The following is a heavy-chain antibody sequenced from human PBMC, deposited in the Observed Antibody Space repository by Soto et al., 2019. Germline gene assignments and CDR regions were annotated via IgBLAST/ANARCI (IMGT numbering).Heavy chain of an antibody. CDR3: ARDRSPITIFGVVVRDMVFDI. D-gene: IGHD3-3*01. CDR1: GYTFTNYG. V-gene: IGHV1-18*04. Sequence: ASVKVSCKASGYTFTNYGLSWVRQAPGQGLEWMGWITVYSGTTDHVQKFRGRVSMTTDTSTNTAYMELASLRSDDTAVYYCARDRSPITIFGVVVRDMVFDIWGQGTMVTVSS. J-gene: IGHJ3*02. CDR2: ITVYSGTT.